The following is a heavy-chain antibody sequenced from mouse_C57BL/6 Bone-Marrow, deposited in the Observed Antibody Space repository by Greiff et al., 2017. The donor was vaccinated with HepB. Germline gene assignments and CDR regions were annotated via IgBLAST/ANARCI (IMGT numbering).Heavy chain of an antibody. Sequence: VQLQQSGPELVKPGASVKISCKASGYSFTSYYIHWVKQRPGQGLEWIGWIYPGSGNTKYNEKFKGKATLTADTSSSTAYMQLSSLTSEDSAVYYCARSGYYGSSDYWGQGTTLTVSS. J-gene: IGHJ2*01. D-gene: IGHD1-1*01. CDR1: GYSFTSYY. CDR3: ARSGYYGSSDY. CDR2: IYPGSGNT. V-gene: IGHV1-66*01.